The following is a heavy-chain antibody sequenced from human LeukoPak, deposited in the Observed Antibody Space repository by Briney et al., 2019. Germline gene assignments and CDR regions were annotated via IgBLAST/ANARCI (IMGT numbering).Heavy chain of an antibody. V-gene: IGHV3-23*01. Sequence: GGSLRLSCAASGFTFSTSAMSWVRQALGKGLEWVSAISGSGDNTYYAASVKGRFTISRDNSNNTLYLQMNSLRAEDTAVYYCAKMGLWFGESHDYWGREPWSPSPQ. CDR3: AKMGLWFGESHDY. D-gene: IGHD3-10*01. CDR1: GFTFSTSA. J-gene: IGHJ4*02. CDR2: ISGSGDNT.